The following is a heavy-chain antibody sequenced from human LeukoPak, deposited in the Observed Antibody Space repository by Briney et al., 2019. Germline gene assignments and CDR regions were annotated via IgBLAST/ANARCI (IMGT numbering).Heavy chain of an antibody. V-gene: IGHV4-59*01. D-gene: IGHD2-2*01. J-gene: IGHJ4*02. CDR2: IHYSGTT. Sequence: SETLSLTCTVSGASISNDFWSWFRQSPGLGLEWLGFIHYSGTTNYNPSLYSRVSMSIDTSKNQFSLRLSSVTAADAAVYFCATTSLYYFDYWGQGALVTVSS. CDR1: GASISNDF. CDR3: ATTSLYYFDY.